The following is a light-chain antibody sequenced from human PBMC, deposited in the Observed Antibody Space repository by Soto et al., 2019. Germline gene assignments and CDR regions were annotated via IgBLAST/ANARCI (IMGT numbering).Light chain of an antibody. Sequence: QSALTQPASVSGSPGQSITISCTGTSSDVGGYNYVSWYQHHPGKAPKLMIYEVSNRPSGVSNRFSGSKSGNTASLTISGLQAEDEADYHCSSYSGTSTLYVFGTGTKLPVL. CDR3: SSYSGTSTLYV. CDR2: EVS. CDR1: SSDVGGYNY. J-gene: IGLJ1*01. V-gene: IGLV2-14*01.